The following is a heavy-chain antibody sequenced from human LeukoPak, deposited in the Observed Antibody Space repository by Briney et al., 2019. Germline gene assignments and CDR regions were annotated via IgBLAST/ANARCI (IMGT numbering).Heavy chain of an antibody. CDR2: IIPIFGTA. J-gene: IGHJ6*03. V-gene: IGHV1-69*05. CDR1: GGTFSSYA. CDR3: AWSYYYDSSGYPYYYYYYMDV. D-gene: IGHD3-22*01. Sequence: GASVKVSCKASGGTFSSYAISWVRQAPGQGLEWMGGIIPIFGTANYAQKLQGRVTITTDESTSTAYMELSSLRSEDTAVYYCAWSYYYDSSGYPYYYYYYMDVWGKGTTVTVSS.